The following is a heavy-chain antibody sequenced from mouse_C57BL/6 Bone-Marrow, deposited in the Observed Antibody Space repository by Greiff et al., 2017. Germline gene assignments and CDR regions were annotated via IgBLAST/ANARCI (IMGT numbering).Heavy chain of an antibody. V-gene: IGHV5-6*01. CDR2: ISSGGSYT. J-gene: IGHJ2*01. D-gene: IGHD2-2*01. CDR3: ARHGRIYYGYDEGDY. Sequence: EVQVVGPGGDLVKPGGSLKLSCAASGFTFRSSGMSWVRQTPDKRLEWVATISSGGSYTYNPDSVRGRCTISRANAKNTQYLQLSSLKSEDTAMYYCARHGRIYYGYDEGDYWGQGTTLTVSS. CDR1: GFTFRSSG.